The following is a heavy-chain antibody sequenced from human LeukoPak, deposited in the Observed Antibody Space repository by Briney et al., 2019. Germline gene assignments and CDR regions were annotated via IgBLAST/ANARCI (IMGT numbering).Heavy chain of an antibody. D-gene: IGHD2-2*02. J-gene: IGHJ4*02. CDR3: AKDRRCSSTSCYKDY. CDR2: ISGSGGST. V-gene: IGHV3-23*01. Sequence: PGGSLRLSCAASGFTFSSYAMSWVRQAPGKGLEWVSAISGSGGSTYYADPVKGRFTISRDNSKNTLYLQMNSLRAEDTAVYYCAKDRRCSSTSCYKDYWGQGTLVTVSS. CDR1: GFTFSSYA.